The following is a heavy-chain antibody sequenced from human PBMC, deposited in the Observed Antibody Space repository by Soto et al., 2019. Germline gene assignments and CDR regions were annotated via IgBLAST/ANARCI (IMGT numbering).Heavy chain of an antibody. J-gene: IGHJ4*02. CDR3: ARVAMATTTKGIFYYDY. CDR1: GYTFTSHT. D-gene: IGHD2-21*01. V-gene: IGHV1-3*01. CDR2: INVGNGNT. Sequence: EASVKVSCKASGYTFTSHTIHWVRQAPGQSFEWLGWINVGNGNTRSSHKFQDRVTIDRDTSASTVSMEVSSLRSEDTAIYFCARVAMATTTKGIFYYDYWGQGTLVTVSS.